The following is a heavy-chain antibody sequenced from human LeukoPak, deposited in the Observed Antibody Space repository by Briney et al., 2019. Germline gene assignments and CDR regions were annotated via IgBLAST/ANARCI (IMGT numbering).Heavy chain of an antibody. CDR3: AKLGGRAPMYDYVWGSYRYYGMDV. CDR2: ISYDGSNK. Sequence: GGSLRLSCAASGFTFSSYGMHWVRQAPGKGLEWVAVISYDGSNKYYADSVKGRFTISRDNTKNTLYLQMNSLRAEDTAVYYCAKLGGRAPMYDYVWGSYRYYGMDVWGQGTTVTVSS. J-gene: IGHJ6*02. CDR1: GFTFSSYG. D-gene: IGHD3-16*02. V-gene: IGHV3-30*18.